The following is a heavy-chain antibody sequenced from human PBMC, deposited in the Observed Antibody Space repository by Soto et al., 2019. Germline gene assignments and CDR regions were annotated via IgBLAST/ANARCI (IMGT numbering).Heavy chain of an antibody. V-gene: IGHV4-59*01. CDR1: GGSISSYY. J-gene: IGHJ6*02. CDR3: ARDSYDFWSGYWHPYGMDV. Sequence: SETLSLTCTVSGGSISSYYWSWIRQPPGKGLEWIGYIYYSGSTNYNPSLKSRVTISVDTSKNQFSLKLSSVTAADTAVYYCARDSYDFWSGYWHPYGMDVWDQGTTVTVSS. D-gene: IGHD3-3*01. CDR2: IYYSGST.